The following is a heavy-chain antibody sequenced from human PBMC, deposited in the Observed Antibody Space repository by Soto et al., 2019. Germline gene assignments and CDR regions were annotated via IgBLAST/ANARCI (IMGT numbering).Heavy chain of an antibody. Sequence: QVQLVQSGAEVKKPGASVKVSCKASGYTFTSYDINWVRQATGQGLEWMGWMNPNSGNTGYAQKFQGRVTMTRNTSISIAYMELSSMRSEDTAVYYCARAFYYYDSSGYYYWGQGTLVTVSS. D-gene: IGHD3-22*01. CDR1: GYTFTSYD. CDR3: ARAFYYYDSSGYYY. CDR2: MNPNSGNT. V-gene: IGHV1-8*01. J-gene: IGHJ4*02.